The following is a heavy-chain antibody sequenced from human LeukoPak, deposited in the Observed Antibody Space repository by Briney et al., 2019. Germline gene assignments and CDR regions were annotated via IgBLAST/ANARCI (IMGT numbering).Heavy chain of an antibody. Sequence: VASVKVSCTASGYTFTSYYMHWVRQAPGQGLEWMGIINPSGGSTSYAQRLQGRVTMTRDMSTSTVYMELSSLRSEDTAVYYCARAGEFGETLWDFDYWGQGTLVTVSS. V-gene: IGHV1-46*01. CDR1: GYTFTSYY. CDR2: INPSGGST. D-gene: IGHD3-10*01. CDR3: ARAGEFGETLWDFDY. J-gene: IGHJ4*02.